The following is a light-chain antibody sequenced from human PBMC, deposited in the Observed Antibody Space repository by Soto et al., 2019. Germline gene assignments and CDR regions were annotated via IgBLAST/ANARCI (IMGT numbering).Light chain of an antibody. J-gene: IGLJ2*01. CDR3: AAWDDSLSGPV. CDR2: SNN. V-gene: IGLV1-44*01. Sequence: QSVLTQPPSASGTPGQRVTISCSGSSSSIGSNTVSWYQQLPGTAPKLLIYSNNQRPSGVPDRFSGPKSGTSASLAISGLQSEDEADYDCAAWDDSLSGPVFGGGTKLTVL. CDR1: SSSIGSNT.